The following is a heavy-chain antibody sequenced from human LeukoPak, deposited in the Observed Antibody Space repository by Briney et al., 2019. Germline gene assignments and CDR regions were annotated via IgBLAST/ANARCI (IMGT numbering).Heavy chain of an antibody. D-gene: IGHD2-2*01. Sequence: SETLSLTCTVSGGSISSSSYYWGWIRQPPGKGLEWIGSIYYSGSTYYNPSLKSRVTISVDTSKNQFSLKLSSVTAADTAVYYCARSIVVVPAAMRDWFDPWGQGTLVTVSS. CDR1: GGSISSSSYY. J-gene: IGHJ5*02. CDR2: IYYSGST. CDR3: ARSIVVVPAAMRDWFDP. V-gene: IGHV4-39*07.